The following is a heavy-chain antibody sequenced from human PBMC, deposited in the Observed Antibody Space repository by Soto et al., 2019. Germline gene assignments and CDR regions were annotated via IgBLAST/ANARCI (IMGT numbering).Heavy chain of an antibody. CDR1: GGSISSGGYY. CDR2: IYYSGST. Sequence: QVQLQESGPGLVKPSQTLSLTCTVSGGSISSGGYYWSWIRQHPGKGLGWIGYIYYSGSTYYNPSLKGRVTISVDTSKNQFSLKLSSVTAAGTAVYYCAREGGIVGATAADYWGQGTLVTVSS. D-gene: IGHD1-26*01. V-gene: IGHV4-31*03. J-gene: IGHJ4*02. CDR3: AREGGIVGATAADY.